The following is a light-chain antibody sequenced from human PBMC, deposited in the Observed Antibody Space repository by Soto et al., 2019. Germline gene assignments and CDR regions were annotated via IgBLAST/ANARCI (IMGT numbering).Light chain of an antibody. CDR1: QSVSSY. J-gene: IGKJ1*01. Sequence: THSRATISLSDGAKVTXTCRASQSVSSYLAWYQQKAGQAARLIIYHASNRATGIPGRFSDNRSGTDFTLTISSLEPEDFAVYYCQQYGSSPWTFRHGTKVDIK. V-gene: IGKV3-11*01. CDR2: HAS. CDR3: QQYGSSPWT.